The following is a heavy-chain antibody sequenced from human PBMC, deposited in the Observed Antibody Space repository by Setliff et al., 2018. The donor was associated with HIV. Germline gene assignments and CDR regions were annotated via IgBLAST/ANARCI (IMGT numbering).Heavy chain of an antibody. CDR3: ARIPNHSSGFDY. D-gene: IGHD3-22*01. Sequence: GLEWMGGIVPILNTGNYAPKFQGRVTITADESTTTAYMELSSLRSEDTAVYYCARIPNHSSGFDYWGQGTPVTVSS. CDR2: IVPILNTG. J-gene: IGHJ4*02. V-gene: IGHV1-69*01.